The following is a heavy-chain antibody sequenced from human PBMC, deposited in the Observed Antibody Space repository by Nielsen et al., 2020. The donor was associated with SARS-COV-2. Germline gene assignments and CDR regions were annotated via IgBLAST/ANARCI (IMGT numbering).Heavy chain of an antibody. V-gene: IGHV1-2*06. CDR3: ARGPGDCSGGSCYSAVGGYTYFYFGMDV. CDR2: INPNSGVT. D-gene: IGHD2-15*01. CDR1: GYTFTSYG. Sequence: ASVKVSCKASGYTFTSYGISWVRQAPGQGLEWMGRINPNSGVTEYAQKFQGSVTMTRDTSITTAYMELSSLKSDDTAVYYCARGPGDCSGGSCYSAVGGYTYFYFGMDVWGQGTTVTVSS. J-gene: IGHJ6*02.